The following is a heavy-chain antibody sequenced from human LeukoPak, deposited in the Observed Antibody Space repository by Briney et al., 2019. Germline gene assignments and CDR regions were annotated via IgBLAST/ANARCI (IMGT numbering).Heavy chain of an antibody. J-gene: IGHJ2*01. CDR2: IYYSGSA. CDR1: GGSISSYY. V-gene: IGHV4-59*08. D-gene: IGHD3-10*01. CDR3: ARRFWVEKDWYFDL. Sequence: SETLSLTCTVSGGSISSYYWSWIRQPPGKGLEWIGYIYYSGSANYNPSLKSRVTISVDTSRNQFSLKLSSVTAADTAVYYCARRFWVEKDWYFDLWGRGTLVTVSS.